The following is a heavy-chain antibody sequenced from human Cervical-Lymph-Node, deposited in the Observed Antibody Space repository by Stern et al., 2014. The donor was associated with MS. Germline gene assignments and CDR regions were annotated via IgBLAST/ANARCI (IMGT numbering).Heavy chain of an antibody. J-gene: IGHJ4*02. CDR2: IDWDDAK. V-gene: IGHV2-70*04. CDR3: ARSLAGVFDF. Sequence: QVTLKESGPALIKPKQALTLTCTFSGFSLNTAGTRVTWIRQSPGNALEWLAGIDWDDAKFSRSTLKTRLTISKDTSKSQVVLTLTNMDPVDTATYYCARSLAGVFDFWGQGAMVTVSS. CDR1: GFSLNTAGTR.